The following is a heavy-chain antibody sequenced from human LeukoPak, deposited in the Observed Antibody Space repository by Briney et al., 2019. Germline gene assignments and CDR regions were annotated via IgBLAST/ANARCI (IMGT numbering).Heavy chain of an antibody. CDR2: INHSGST. V-gene: IGHV4-34*01. Sequence: SETLSLTCAVYGGSFSGYYWSWIRQPPGKGLEWIGEINHSGSTNYNPSLKSRVTISVDTSKNQFSLKLSSVTAADTAVYYCARALSRLPPGGYWGQGTLVTVSS. J-gene: IGHJ4*02. D-gene: IGHD3-16*01. CDR1: GGSFSGYY. CDR3: ARALSRLPPGGY.